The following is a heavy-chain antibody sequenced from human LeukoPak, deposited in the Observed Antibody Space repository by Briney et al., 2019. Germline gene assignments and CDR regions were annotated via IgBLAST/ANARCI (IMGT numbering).Heavy chain of an antibody. V-gene: IGHV4-4*02. J-gene: IGHJ3*02. CDR3: AREYDSHAFDI. CDR2: IYHSGST. Sequence: SETLSLTCAVSGGSISSSNWWSWVRQPPGKGLEWIGEIYHSGSTNYNPSLKGRVTNPVDKSKNQFALKMRSVTAADTAVYYCAREYDSHAFDIWGQGTMVTVSS. D-gene: IGHD3-22*01. CDR1: GGSISSSNW.